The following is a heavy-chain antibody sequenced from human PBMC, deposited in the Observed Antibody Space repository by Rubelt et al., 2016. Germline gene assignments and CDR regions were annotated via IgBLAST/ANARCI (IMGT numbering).Heavy chain of an antibody. CDR3: ARESSSGWYIDY. CDR1: GYTFTGYY. J-gene: IGHJ4*02. Sequence: QVQLVQSGAEVKKPGASVKVSCKASGYTFTGYYMHWVRQAPGQGPEWVGRINPNSGGTNYAPKFQGRATMTRDTSITPAYMGLSRLRSDETAVFYCARESSSGWYIDYWGQGTLVTVSS. V-gene: IGHV1-2*06. D-gene: IGHD6-19*01. CDR2: INPNSGGT.